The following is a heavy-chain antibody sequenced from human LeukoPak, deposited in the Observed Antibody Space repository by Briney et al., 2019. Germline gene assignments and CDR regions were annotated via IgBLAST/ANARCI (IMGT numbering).Heavy chain of an antibody. Sequence: PGGSLRLSCAASGLTFSGSWMTWVRQPPGKGLEWVGNILPDGSYKHYVDSVKGRFTISRDNAKNSLYLQMNSLRSEDTAVYYCAKGQVRGVIINYYYYGMDVWGQGTTVTVSS. D-gene: IGHD3-10*01. CDR3: AKGQVRGVIINYYYYGMDV. V-gene: IGHV3-7*03. CDR1: GLTFSGSW. CDR2: ILPDGSYK. J-gene: IGHJ6*02.